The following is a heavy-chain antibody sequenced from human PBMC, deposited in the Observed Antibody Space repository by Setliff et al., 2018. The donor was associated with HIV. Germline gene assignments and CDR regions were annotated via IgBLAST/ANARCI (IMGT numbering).Heavy chain of an antibody. V-gene: IGHV4-59*01. CDR3: ARSDNFYSGSAWSNNVVLDCFEL. Sequence: SETLSLTCTVSGGSIRDYYWNWIRQPPGKGLEWIGYIYYTGSTNYDPSLQSRVTISLDTSKDQFSLKLSSVTAADTALYYCARSDNFYSGSAWSNNVVLDCFELWGQGTKVTVSS. CDR2: IYYTGST. J-gene: IGHJ3*01. CDR1: GGSIRDYY. D-gene: IGHD3-10*01.